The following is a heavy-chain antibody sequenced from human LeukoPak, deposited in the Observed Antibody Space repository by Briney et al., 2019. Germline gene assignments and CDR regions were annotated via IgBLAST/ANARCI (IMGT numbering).Heavy chain of an antibody. D-gene: IGHD5-18*01. V-gene: IGHV3-48*03. Sequence: GGSLRLSCTASEFTFSSYEMNWVRQAPGKGLEWVSYISGGGDTTLYADSVKSRFTTSRDNAKESLYLQMTSLRAEDTAVYYCARVGRIQYFDCWGQGTLVTVSS. J-gene: IGHJ4*02. CDR3: ARVGRIQYFDC. CDR1: EFTFSSYE. CDR2: ISGGGDTT.